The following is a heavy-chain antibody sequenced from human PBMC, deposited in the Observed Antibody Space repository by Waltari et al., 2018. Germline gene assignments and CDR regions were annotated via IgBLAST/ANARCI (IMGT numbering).Heavy chain of an antibody. CDR2: IRSSSSTI. J-gene: IGHJ5*02. V-gene: IGHV3-48*01. Sequence: EVQLVESGGGLVPPGGSLRLSCSASGFTFSSYSMNCVRQAPGKGLEWGAYIRSSSSTIYDAESVKGRFTISRDNAKNSLYLQMNSLRAEDTAVYYCAREGLLWFGELAWGQGTLVTVSS. CDR3: AREGLLWFGELA. D-gene: IGHD3-10*01. CDR1: GFTFSSYS.